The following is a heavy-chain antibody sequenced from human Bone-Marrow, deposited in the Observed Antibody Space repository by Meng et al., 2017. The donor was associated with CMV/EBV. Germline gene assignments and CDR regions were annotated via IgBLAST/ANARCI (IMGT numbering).Heavy chain of an antibody. CDR2: IQYDGSDK. CDR1: GFTFSAYG. J-gene: IGHJ5*02. Sequence: SCAASGFTFSAYGMHWVRQAPGKGLEWLAFIQYDGSDKYYGDSVKGRFTISRDNSKNTLHLQINSLRAEDTAVYYCARDPNAVLAVAGTGGWFDPWGQGTLVTVSS. CDR3: ARDPNAVLAVAGTGGWFDP. D-gene: IGHD6-19*01. V-gene: IGHV3-30*02.